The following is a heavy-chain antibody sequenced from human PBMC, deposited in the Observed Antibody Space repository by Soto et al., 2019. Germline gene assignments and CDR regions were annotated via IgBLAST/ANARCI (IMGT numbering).Heavy chain of an antibody. CDR1: GGSFSGYY. J-gene: IGHJ4*02. V-gene: IGHV4-34*01. CDR2: INHSGST. Sequence: KPSETLSLTCAVYGGSFSGYYWSWIRQPPGKGLEWIGEINHSGSTNYNPSLKSRVTISVDTSKNQFSLKLSSVTAADTAVYYCARGGGYESFDYWGQGTLVTVSS. D-gene: IGHD5-12*01. CDR3: ARGGGYESFDY.